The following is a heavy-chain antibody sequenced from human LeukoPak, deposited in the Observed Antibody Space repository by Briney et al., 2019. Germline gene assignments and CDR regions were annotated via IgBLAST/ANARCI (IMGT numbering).Heavy chain of an antibody. CDR3: ARALGYCSGGSCD. CDR2: IRYDGSNK. V-gene: IGHV3-30*02. D-gene: IGHD2-15*01. Sequence: GGSLRLSCAASGFTFSSYGMHWVRQAPGKGLEWVAFIRYDGSNKYYADSVKGRFTISRDNSKNTLYLQMNSLRAEDTAVYYCARALGYCSGGSCDWGQGTLVTVSS. J-gene: IGHJ4*02. CDR1: GFTFSSYG.